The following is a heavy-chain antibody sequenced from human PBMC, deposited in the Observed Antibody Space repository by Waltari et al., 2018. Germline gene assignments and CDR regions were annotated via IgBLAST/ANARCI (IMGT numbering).Heavy chain of an antibody. CDR1: GGSINSGNYY. D-gene: IGHD2-2*01. J-gene: IGHJ6*03. CDR2: ISYSGNT. V-gene: IGHV4-30-4*08. Sequence: QVQLQESGPGLVKPSQSLSVTCTVSGGSINSGNYYWSWIRQSPGKGLEWIGYISYSGNTDYSPSLKSRLTISLDTSKNQFSLNLRSVTAADTAVYYCAGSRTNYYYQYMDVWGIGTTVTISS. CDR3: AGSRTNYYYQYMDV.